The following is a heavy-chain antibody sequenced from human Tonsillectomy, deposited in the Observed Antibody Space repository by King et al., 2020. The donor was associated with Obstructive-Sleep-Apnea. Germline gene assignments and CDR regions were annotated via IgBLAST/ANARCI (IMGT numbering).Heavy chain of an antibody. CDR2: IIPILGIA. V-gene: IGHV1-69*10. CDR1: GGTFSSYA. Sequence: QLVQSGAEVKKPGSSVKVSCKASGGTFSSYAISWVRQAPGQGLEWMGGIIPILGIANYAQKFQGRVTFTADKSTSTAYMELSSLRSEDTAVYYCARDSNYYGSGSYYGNDYWGQGTLVTVSS. J-gene: IGHJ4*02. D-gene: IGHD3-10*01. CDR3: ARDSNYYGSGSYYGNDY.